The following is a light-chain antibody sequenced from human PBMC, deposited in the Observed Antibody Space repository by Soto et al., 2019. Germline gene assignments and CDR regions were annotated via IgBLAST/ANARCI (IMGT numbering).Light chain of an antibody. CDR2: GSS. V-gene: IGKV3-15*01. J-gene: IGKJ2*01. CDR1: QRVSSN. CDR3: QQYHNLPPIR. Sequence: EVVMTQSPATLSVSPGERATLSCRSSQRVSSNLAWYQQKPGQAPRLLSYGSSTRATGIPARFSGSGSRTEFTLTISSLQSEDFALYYCQQYHNLPPIRVGRGTKLQSK.